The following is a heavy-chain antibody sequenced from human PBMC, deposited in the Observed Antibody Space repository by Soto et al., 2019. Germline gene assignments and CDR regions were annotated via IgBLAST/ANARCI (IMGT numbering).Heavy chain of an antibody. J-gene: IGHJ6*03. CDR1: GGSISSSSYY. V-gene: IGHV4-39*01. Sequence: SETLSLTCTVSGGSISSSSYYWGWIRQPPGKGLEWIGSIYYSGSTYYNPSLKSRVPISVDTSKNQFSLKLSSVTAADTAVYYCARHYYDILTGFKDYYYYYMDVWGKGTTVTVSS. CDR3: ARHYYDILTGFKDYYYYYMDV. D-gene: IGHD3-9*01. CDR2: IYYSGST.